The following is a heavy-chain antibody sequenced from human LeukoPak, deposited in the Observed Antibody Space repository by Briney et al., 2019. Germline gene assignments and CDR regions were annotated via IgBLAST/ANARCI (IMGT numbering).Heavy chain of an antibody. Sequence: SETLSLTCTVSGGSISSGNYYWSWIRQHPGKGLEWIGYIYYSGSTYYNPSLKSRVTISVDTSKNQFSLKLSSVTAADTAVFYCARPRLTNNNAFDIWGQGTMVTVSS. CDR3: ARPRLTNNNAFDI. V-gene: IGHV4-31*03. CDR2: IYYSGST. D-gene: IGHD2-8*01. CDR1: GGSISSGNYY. J-gene: IGHJ3*02.